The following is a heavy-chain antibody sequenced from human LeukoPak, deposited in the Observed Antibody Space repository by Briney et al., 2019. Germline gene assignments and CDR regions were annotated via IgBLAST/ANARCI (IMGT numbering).Heavy chain of an antibody. CDR1: GFSLTTRGVG. D-gene: IGHD6-19*01. CDR2: IDWDDDK. V-gene: IGHV2-70*11. Sequence: SGPTLVNPTQTLTLTCTFSGFSLTTRGVGVGWFRQPPGKALEWLARIDWDDDKYYSSSLKTRLTISKDTSKNQVVLTMTNMAPVDTATYYCVRIRAVAVMASDYWGQGTLVTVSS. J-gene: IGHJ4*02. CDR3: VRIRAVAVMASDY.